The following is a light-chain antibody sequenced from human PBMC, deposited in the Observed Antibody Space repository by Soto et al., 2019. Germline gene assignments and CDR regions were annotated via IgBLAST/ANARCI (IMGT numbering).Light chain of an antibody. J-gene: IGKJ1*01. CDR2: GAS. CDR3: LQYGSSREWT. Sequence: EIVLTQSPGTLSLSPGERATLSCRASQSVSSSYLAWYQQKPGQAPRLLIYGASSRATGIPARFSGSGSGTDFTLTISRLEPEDVAVYYCLQYGSSREWTFGQGTKVEIK. CDR1: QSVSSSY. V-gene: IGKV3-20*01.